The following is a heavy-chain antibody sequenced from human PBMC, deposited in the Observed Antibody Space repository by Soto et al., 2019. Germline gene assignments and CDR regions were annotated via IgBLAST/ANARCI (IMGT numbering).Heavy chain of an antibody. J-gene: IGHJ6*03. D-gene: IGHD3-9*01. Sequence: GGSLRLSCAASGFTFSSYAMSWVRQAPGKGLEWVSAISGSGGSTYYADSVKGRFTISRDNSKNTLYLQMNSLRAEDTAVYYCAKLWKDSEGLRYFDWPYYYYMDVWGKGTTVTVSS. CDR2: ISGSGGST. CDR1: GFTFSSYA. CDR3: AKLWKDSEGLRYFDWPYYYYMDV. V-gene: IGHV3-23*01.